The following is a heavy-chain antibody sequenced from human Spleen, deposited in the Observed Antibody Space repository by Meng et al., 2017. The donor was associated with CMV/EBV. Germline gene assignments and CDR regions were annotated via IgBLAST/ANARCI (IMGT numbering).Heavy chain of an antibody. Sequence: LRLSCAASGFDSSNYAMHWLRRAPGKGLEWVDFIQYDRRDKCYANSVKIRFTISRDNAKNSLYLQMNSLRAEDTAVYYCAREGPYDYWGQGTLVTVSS. CDR2: IQYDRRDK. CDR1: GFDSSNYA. V-gene: IGHV3-33*05. CDR3: AREGPYDY. J-gene: IGHJ4*02.